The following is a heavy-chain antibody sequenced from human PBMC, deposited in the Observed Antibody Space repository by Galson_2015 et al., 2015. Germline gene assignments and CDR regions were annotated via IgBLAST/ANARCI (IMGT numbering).Heavy chain of an antibody. CDR1: GFTFSSYS. J-gene: IGHJ6*02. D-gene: IGHD1-26*01. V-gene: IGHV3-48*02. CDR3: ARDIVGATTDYYYYYGMDV. CDR2: ISSSSSTI. Sequence: SLRLSCAASGFTFSSYSMNWVRQAPGKGLEWVSYISSSSSTIYYADSVKGRFTISRDNAKNSLYLQMNSLRDEDTAVYYCARDIVGATTDYYYYYGMDVWGQGTTVTVSS.